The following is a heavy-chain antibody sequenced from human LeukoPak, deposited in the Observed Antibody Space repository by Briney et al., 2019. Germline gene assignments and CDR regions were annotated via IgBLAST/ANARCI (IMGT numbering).Heavy chain of an antibody. Sequence: PGGSLRLSCTASGFTFGDYAMSWVRQAPGKGLEWVGFIRSKAYGGTTEYAASVKGRFTISRDDSKSIACLQMNSLKTEDTAVYYCTRGHVLRFLEWLPNYYYYYYYMDVWGKGTTVTVSS. CDR2: IRSKAYGGTT. V-gene: IGHV3-49*04. D-gene: IGHD3-3*01. CDR1: GFTFGDYA. CDR3: TRGHVLRFLEWLPNYYYYYYYMDV. J-gene: IGHJ6*03.